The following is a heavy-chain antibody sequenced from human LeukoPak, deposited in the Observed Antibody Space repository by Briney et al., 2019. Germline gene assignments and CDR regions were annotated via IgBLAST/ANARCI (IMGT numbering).Heavy chain of an antibody. Sequence: GGSLRLSCAASGFTFSGSALHWVRQAPGKGLEWVANIKEDGSEKYYVDSVKGRFTISRDNAKNSLYLQMNSLRAEDTAVYYCASNGIWGQGTLVTVSS. J-gene: IGHJ4*02. CDR1: GFTFSGSA. CDR2: IKEDGSEK. V-gene: IGHV3-7*01. CDR3: ASNGI. D-gene: IGHD1-14*01.